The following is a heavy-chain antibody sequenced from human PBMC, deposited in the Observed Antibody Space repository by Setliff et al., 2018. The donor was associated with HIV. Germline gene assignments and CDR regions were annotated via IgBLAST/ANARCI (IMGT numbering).Heavy chain of an antibody. CDR3: TTVRRLPDC. J-gene: IGHJ4*02. Sequence: PGGSLRLSCTASGFTFGDYAMSWVRQAPGKGLEWVGFIRSKAYGGTTEYAASVKGRFTISRDDSKSIAYLQMNSLKTEDTAVYYCTTVRRLPDCWGQGTLVTVSS. CDR2: IRSKAYGGTT. D-gene: IGHD6-25*01. V-gene: IGHV3-49*04. CDR1: GFTFGDYA.